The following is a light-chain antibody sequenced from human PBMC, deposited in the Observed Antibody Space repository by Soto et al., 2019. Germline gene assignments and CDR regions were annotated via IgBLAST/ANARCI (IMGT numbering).Light chain of an antibody. CDR1: HSVSSN. Sequence: EIVMTQSPATLSVSPGERATLSCRASHSVSSNLAWYQQKPGQAPRLLIYGASTRATGIPARFSGSGSGTEFTLTISSLQSEDFALYYCQQYNNWPPAFTFGPGTKVDIK. V-gene: IGKV3-15*01. CDR3: QQYNNWPPAFT. J-gene: IGKJ3*01. CDR2: GAS.